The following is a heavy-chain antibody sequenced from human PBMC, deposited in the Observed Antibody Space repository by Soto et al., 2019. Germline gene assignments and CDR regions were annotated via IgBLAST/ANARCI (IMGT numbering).Heavy chain of an antibody. J-gene: IGHJ4*02. CDR1: GGSLNSSNW. CDR2: IYHSGIT. CDR3: AKRTGYFDH. V-gene: IGHV4-4*02. Sequence: PSETLSLTCAVSGGSLNSSNWWSWVRQTPGKGLEWIGEIYHSGITNYNPSLKSRVTISLDKSKNQFSLKLSSVTAADTAVYYCAKRTGYFDHWGQGTLVTVSS. D-gene: IGHD7-27*01.